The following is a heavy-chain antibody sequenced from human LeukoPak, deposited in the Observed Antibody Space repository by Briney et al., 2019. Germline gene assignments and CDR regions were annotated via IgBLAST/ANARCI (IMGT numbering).Heavy chain of an antibody. CDR1: GGSINNYY. D-gene: IGHD6-13*01. V-gene: IGHV4-4*07. Sequence: SETLSLTCTVSGGSINNYYWSWIRQPAGKGLEWIGRIYSSGTTNYSPSLKSRVTMPLDTSKNQFSLKLSSVTAADTAVYYCAAGSIAAAGAHWYFDLWGRGTLVTVSS. CDR2: IYSSGTT. CDR3: AAGSIAAAGAHWYFDL. J-gene: IGHJ2*01.